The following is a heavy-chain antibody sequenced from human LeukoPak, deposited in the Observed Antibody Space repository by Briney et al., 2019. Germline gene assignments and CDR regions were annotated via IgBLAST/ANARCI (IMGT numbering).Heavy chain of an antibody. J-gene: IGHJ6*03. D-gene: IGHD6-6*01. V-gene: IGHV5-51*01. CDR2: IYPGDSDT. CDR1: GYSFTSYW. CDR3: ARHLSSSSVYYYNYMDV. Sequence: GESLKISCQGSGYSFTSYWIGWVRQMPGKGLEWMGIIYPGDSDTRYSPSFQGQVTISVDKSISTAYLQWSSLEASDTAMYYCARHLSSSSVYYYNYMDVWGKGTTVTVSS.